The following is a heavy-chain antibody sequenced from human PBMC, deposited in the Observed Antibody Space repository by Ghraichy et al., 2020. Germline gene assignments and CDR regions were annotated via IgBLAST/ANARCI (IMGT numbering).Heavy chain of an antibody. J-gene: IGHJ6*02. V-gene: IGHV3-30*18. CDR1: GFTFSRYG. CDR2: TSYDGNNK. Sequence: GESLNISCAASGFTFSRYGMHWVRQAPGKGLEWVAVTSYDGNNKNYADSVKGRFSISRDNSKNTLYLQMNSLRPEDTAVYYCGKERDSSGYYSFRGDYYGMDVWGQGTTVTVSS. CDR3: GKERDSSGYYSFRGDYYGMDV. D-gene: IGHD3-22*01.